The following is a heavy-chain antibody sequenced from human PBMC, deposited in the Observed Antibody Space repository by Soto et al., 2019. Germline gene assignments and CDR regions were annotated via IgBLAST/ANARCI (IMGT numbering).Heavy chain of an antibody. CDR2: MWYDGSIQ. J-gene: IGHJ4*02. V-gene: IGHV3-33*06. D-gene: IGHD6-13*01. CDR1: GFTFSHYN. Sequence: QVQLVESGGGVVQPGRSLRLSCAASGFTFSHYNMHWVRQAPGKGLEWVAVMWYDGSIQYYADSVKGRFTISRDNSKNTRYLQRDSLRAEDTAVYYCAKEMAAVATGEAYFDYWGQGTLVTVSS. CDR3: AKEMAAVATGEAYFDY.